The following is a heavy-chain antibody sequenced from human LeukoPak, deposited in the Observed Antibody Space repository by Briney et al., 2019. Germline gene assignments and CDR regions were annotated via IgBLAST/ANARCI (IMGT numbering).Heavy chain of an antibody. V-gene: IGHV1-69*05. CDR1: GGTFSSYA. J-gene: IGHJ4*02. Sequence: GASVKVSCKASGGTFSSYAISWVRQAPGQGHEWMGRIIPIFGTANYAQKFQGRVTITTDESTSTAYMELSSLRSEDTAVYYCATIQLWVGGPFDYWGQGTLLTVSS. CDR2: IIPIFGTA. D-gene: IGHD5-18*01. CDR3: ATIQLWVGGPFDY.